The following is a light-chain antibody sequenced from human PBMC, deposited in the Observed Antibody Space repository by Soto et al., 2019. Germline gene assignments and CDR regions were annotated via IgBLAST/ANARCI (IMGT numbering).Light chain of an antibody. CDR2: GAS. J-gene: IGKJ1*01. V-gene: IGKV3-20*01. CDR3: QQYGGSPRT. CDR1: QSVTSN. Sequence: EIVMTQSPATLSVSPGERATLSCRASQSVTSNLAWYQQKPGQAPRLLIFGASSRATGIPDRFRGSGSGTDFTLTISRLEPEDFAVYYCQQYGGSPRTFGQGTKWIS.